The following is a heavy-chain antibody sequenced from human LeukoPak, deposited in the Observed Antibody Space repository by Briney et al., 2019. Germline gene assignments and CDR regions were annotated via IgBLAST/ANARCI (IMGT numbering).Heavy chain of an antibody. D-gene: IGHD6-13*01. CDR2: IYYSGST. Sequence: MPSETLSLTCAVYSGSFSGYYWSWIRQPPGKGLEWIGSIYYSGSTYYNPSLKSRVTISVDTSKNQFSLKLSSVTAADTAVYYCARQDSSSWYYYYYMDVWGKGTTVTISS. CDR3: ARQDSSSWYYYYYMDV. J-gene: IGHJ6*03. CDR1: SGSFSGYY. V-gene: IGHV4-34*01.